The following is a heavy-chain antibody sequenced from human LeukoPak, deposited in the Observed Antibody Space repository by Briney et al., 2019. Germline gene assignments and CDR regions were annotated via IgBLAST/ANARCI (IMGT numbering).Heavy chain of an antibody. V-gene: IGHV5-51*01. CDR1: GYSFTSYW. D-gene: IGHD3-16*02. CDR2: IYPGDSDT. CDR3: ARPLDYDYVWGSYRRYYFDY. Sequence: PGESLKISCKGSGYSFTSYWIGWVRQMPGKGLEWMGIIYPGDSDTRYSPSFQGQVTISADKSISTAYLQWSSLKASDTAMYYCARPLDYDYVWGSYRRYYFDYWGQGTLVTVSS. J-gene: IGHJ4*02.